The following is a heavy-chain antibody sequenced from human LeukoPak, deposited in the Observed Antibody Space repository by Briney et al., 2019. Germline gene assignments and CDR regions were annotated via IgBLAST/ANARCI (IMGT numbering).Heavy chain of an antibody. CDR1: GYTFTSYD. V-gene: IGHV1-8*01. CDR2: VNPNSGHT. D-gene: IGHD2-15*01. J-gene: IGHJ4*02. CDR3: ARGAPGSYCSGGSCPYFDY. Sequence: ASVKVSCKASGYTFTSYDVNWVQQATGQGLEWMGWVNPNSGHTGYAQKFQGRVTMTTNTSISTAYMELSSLRSEDTAVYYCARGAPGSYCSGGSCPYFDYWGQGTLVSVSS.